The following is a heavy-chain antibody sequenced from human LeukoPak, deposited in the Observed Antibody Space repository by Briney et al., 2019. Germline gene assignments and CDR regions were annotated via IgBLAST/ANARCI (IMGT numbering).Heavy chain of an antibody. CDR2: ISSSGSTI. V-gene: IGHV3-11*01. CDR3: ATLPGGYSYGFRYYYYMDV. J-gene: IGHJ6*03. Sequence: PGGSLRLSCAASGFTFSDYYMSWIRQAPGKGLEWVSYISSSGSTIYYADSVKGRFTISRDNAKNSLYLQMNSLRAEDTAVYYCATLPGGYSYGFRYYYYMDVWGKGTTVTVPS. D-gene: IGHD5-18*01. CDR1: GFTFSDYY.